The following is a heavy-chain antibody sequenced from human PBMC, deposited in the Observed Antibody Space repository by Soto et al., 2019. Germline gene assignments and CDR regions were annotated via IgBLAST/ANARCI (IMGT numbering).Heavy chain of an antibody. J-gene: IGHJ4*02. CDR2: ISGSGGST. Sequence: EVQLLESGGGLVQPGGSLRLSCAASGFTFSSYAMSWVRQAPGKGLEWVSAISGSGGSTYYADSVTGRFTISRDNSKNTLYLQMNSLRAEDTAVYYCSKDRGYSGSDYDLAFDYWGQGTLVTVSS. D-gene: IGHD1-26*01. V-gene: IGHV3-23*01. CDR1: GFTFSSYA. CDR3: SKDRGYSGSDYDLAFDY.